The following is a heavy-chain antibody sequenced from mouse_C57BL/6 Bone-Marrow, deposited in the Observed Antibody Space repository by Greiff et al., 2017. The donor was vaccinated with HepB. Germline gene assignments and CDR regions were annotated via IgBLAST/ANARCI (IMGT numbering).Heavy chain of an antibody. CDR1: GYTFTSYW. CDR2: IDPSDSYT. CDR3: ARELITTVVEYFDV. D-gene: IGHD1-1*01. J-gene: IGHJ1*03. Sequence: QVQLQQSGAELVKPGASVKLSCKASGYTFTSYWMQWVKQRPGQGLEWIGEIDPSDSYTNYNQKFKGKATLTVDTSSSTAYMQLSSLTSEDSAVYYCARELITTVVEYFDVWGTGTTVTVSS. V-gene: IGHV1-50*01.